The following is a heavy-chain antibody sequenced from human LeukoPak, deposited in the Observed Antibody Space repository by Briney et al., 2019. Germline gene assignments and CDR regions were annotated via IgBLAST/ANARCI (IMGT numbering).Heavy chain of an antibody. D-gene: IGHD3-22*01. V-gene: IGHV4-38-2*02. J-gene: IGHJ4*02. Sequence: SETLSLTCTVSGYSISRGSYWGWIRQPPGKGLEWIGSIYHSGSTYYNPSLKSRVTISVDMSKNQFSLKLSSVTAADTAVYYCARGDYDSSGYYYSFDYWGQGTLVTVSS. CDR3: ARGDYDSSGYYYSFDY. CDR1: GYSISRGSY. CDR2: IYHSGST.